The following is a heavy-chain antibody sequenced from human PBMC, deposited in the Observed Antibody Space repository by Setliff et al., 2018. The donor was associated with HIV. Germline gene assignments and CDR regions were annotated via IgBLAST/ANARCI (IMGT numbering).Heavy chain of an antibody. D-gene: IGHD2-2*01. CDR1: GFSFNTYS. Sequence: SGGSLRLSCAASGFSFNTYSMSWVRQAPGKGLEWVSSISSSGTYIYYADSLKGRFTISRDTSKNTLYLQMNSLRAEDTAVYYCARRAYCSSTTCFDNWGQGTLVTVSS. J-gene: IGHJ4*02. CDR3: ARRAYCSSTTCFDN. V-gene: IGHV3-21*01. CDR2: ISSSGTYI.